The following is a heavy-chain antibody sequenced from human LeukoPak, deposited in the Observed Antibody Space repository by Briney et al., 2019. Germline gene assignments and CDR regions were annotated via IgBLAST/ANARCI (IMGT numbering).Heavy chain of an antibody. J-gene: IGHJ4*02. CDR1: GFTFSSYA. CDR3: AKDRIRTEWPRFDY. CDR2: ISYDGSNK. D-gene: IGHD5-12*01. Sequence: GGSLRLSCSASGFTFSSYAMHWVRQAPGKGLEWVAVISYDGSNKYYADSVKGRFTISRDNSKNTLYLQMNSLRAEDTAVYYCAKDRIRTEWPRFDYWGQGTLVTVSS. V-gene: IGHV3-30-3*01.